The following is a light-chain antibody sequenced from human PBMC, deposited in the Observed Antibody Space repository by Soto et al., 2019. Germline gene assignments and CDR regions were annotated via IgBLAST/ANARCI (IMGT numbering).Light chain of an antibody. J-gene: IGLJ1*01. Sequence: QSALTQPASLSGSPGQSITISCTGTSSDIGAYDYVSWFQQHPVKAPKLMISEVNNRPSGVSNRFSGSNSGNTAYLTLSALQVDDEAGYFCVSVTTTITHVFGTGTKVTVL. CDR1: SSDIGAYDY. CDR2: EVN. V-gene: IGLV2-14*01. CDR3: VSVTTTITHV.